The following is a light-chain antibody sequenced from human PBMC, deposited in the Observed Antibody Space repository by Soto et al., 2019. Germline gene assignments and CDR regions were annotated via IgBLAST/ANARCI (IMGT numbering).Light chain of an antibody. J-gene: IGLJ2*01. Sequence: QSALTQPASVSGSPGQSITISCTGTSSDVGSYNLVSWYQQHPGKAPKLMIYEGSKRPSGVSNRFSGSKSGNTASLTISGLRAEDGADYYCCSYAGSSTFVVFGGGTKVTVL. V-gene: IGLV2-23*01. CDR3: CSYAGSSTFVV. CDR1: SSDVGSYNL. CDR2: EGS.